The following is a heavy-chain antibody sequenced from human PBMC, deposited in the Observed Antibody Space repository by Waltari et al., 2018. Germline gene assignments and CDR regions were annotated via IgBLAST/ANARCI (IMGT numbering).Heavy chain of an antibody. Sequence: QLQLQQWGAGMLKPSATLSLTGGFYGGTFSDYYWNWIRQPPGKGLEWSGEIHPSGIINYNPSLKSRVTMSADTSKNQFSLKLSSVTAADTAVYYCARGSDHAKTGYWGQGILVTVSS. CDR3: ARGSDHAKTGY. CDR1: GGTFSDYY. J-gene: IGHJ4*02. V-gene: IGHV4-34*01. CDR2: IHPSGII. D-gene: IGHD2-21*02.